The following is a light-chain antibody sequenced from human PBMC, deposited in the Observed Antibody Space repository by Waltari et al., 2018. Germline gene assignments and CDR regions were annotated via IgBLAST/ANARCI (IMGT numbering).Light chain of an antibody. CDR3: STWDDSLSGVV. CDR1: SFNIGSNV. CDR2: SDY. Sequence: QSVLTQPPSASGAPGQRVTISCSGSSFNIGSNVVTCYQQLPGAAPKLLIYSDYQRPSGVPDRFSGSKSGTSASLAISALQSEDEAEYYCSTWDDSLSGVVFGVGTKLTVL. J-gene: IGLJ3*02. V-gene: IGLV1-44*01.